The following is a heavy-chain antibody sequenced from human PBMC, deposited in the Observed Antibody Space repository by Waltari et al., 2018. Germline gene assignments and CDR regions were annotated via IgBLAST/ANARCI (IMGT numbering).Heavy chain of an antibody. Sequence: QVQLVQSGAEVKRPGASVKVSCKTSGYTFIRYGVDWVRQAPGQGLEWMGWACPSDGHTNYAQKFQGSVTMTTDTSTSTAYMELSDLRSDDTAISYCARLPGYSSGWYDNWGQGPLVTVSS. D-gene: IGHD6-19*01. CDR3: ARLPGYSSGWYDN. J-gene: IGHJ4*02. CDR2: ACPSDGHT. V-gene: IGHV1-18*01. CDR1: GYTFIRYG.